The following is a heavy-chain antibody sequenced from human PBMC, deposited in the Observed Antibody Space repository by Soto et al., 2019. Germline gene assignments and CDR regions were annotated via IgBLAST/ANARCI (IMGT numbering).Heavy chain of an antibody. D-gene: IGHD3-10*01. Sequence: EVQLLESGGGLVQPGGPLGLSCPASGLTFNNYAMTWVAQAPGKGRKWVSAISGGGDTTSYADSVKGRFTVSRDGSKNTLYLQMSSLRAEDTALYYCAKGRGGSGSLTPRVDFWGQGTLVTVSS. CDR2: ISGGGDTT. CDR3: AKGRGGSGSLTPRVDF. J-gene: IGHJ4*02. V-gene: IGHV3-23*01. CDR1: GLTFNNYA.